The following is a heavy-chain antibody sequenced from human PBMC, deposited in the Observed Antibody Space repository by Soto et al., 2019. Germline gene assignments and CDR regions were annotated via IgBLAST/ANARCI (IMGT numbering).Heavy chain of an antibody. J-gene: IGHJ4*02. Sequence: QVTLKESGPVLVKPTETLTLTCTVSGFSLSNGRMGVSWIRQPPGKAPEWLAHIFSNDEKSYNTSLRSRLTNPKDTPNTQVVLTMTNVDLVDTATYYCARIYDVLTGYYMFDYWGQGTLVTVSA. D-gene: IGHD3-9*01. CDR3: ARIYDVLTGYYMFDY. V-gene: IGHV2-26*01. CDR2: IFSNDEK. CDR1: GFSLSNGRMG.